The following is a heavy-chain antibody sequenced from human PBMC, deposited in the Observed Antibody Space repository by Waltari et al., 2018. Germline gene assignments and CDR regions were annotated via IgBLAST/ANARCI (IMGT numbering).Heavy chain of an antibody. CDR3: ARGHDAFDI. CDR1: GFTFSGYW. J-gene: IGHJ3*02. Sequence: EVQLVESGGGLVQPGGSLRLSCAASGFTFSGYWMSWVRQAPGKGLEWVANIKQDGSEKYYVYSVKGRFTISRDNAKNSLYLQMNSLRAEDTAVYYCARGHDAFDIWGQGTMVTVSS. CDR2: IKQDGSEK. V-gene: IGHV3-7*04.